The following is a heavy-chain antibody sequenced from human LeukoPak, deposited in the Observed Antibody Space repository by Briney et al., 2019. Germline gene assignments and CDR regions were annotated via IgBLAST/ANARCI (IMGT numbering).Heavy chain of an antibody. J-gene: IGHJ4*02. CDR3: ARHPPKSFFDY. CDR1: GGSISSYY. CDR2: IFYSGST. Sequence: SETLSLTCTVSGGSISSYYWSWIRQPPGKGLEWIGYIFYSGSTNYNPSLKSRVTISVDTSKNQFSVKLSSVAAADTAVYYCARHPPKSFFDYWGQGTLVTVSS. V-gene: IGHV4-59*08. D-gene: IGHD1-26*01.